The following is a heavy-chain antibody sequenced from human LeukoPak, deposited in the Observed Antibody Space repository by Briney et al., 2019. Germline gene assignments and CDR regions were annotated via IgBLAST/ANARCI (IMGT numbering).Heavy chain of an antibody. CDR1: GFTFSSYE. CDR2: IDSSSSYI. Sequence: GGSLRLSCAASGFTFSSYEMNWVRQAPGKGLEWVSSIDSSSSYIYYADSVKGRFTISRDNAKNSLYLHMNSLGVDDTAVYYCARDSGLDALDIWGQGTMVTVSS. V-gene: IGHV3-21*01. CDR3: ARDSGLDALDI. J-gene: IGHJ3*02. D-gene: IGHD6-25*01.